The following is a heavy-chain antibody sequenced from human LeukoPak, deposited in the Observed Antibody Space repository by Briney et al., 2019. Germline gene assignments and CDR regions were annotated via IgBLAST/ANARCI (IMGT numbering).Heavy chain of an antibody. CDR2: ISGSGGST. CDR1: GFTVSSNY. V-gene: IGHV3-23*01. CDR3: AKRGYSSGYSF. J-gene: IGHJ4*02. D-gene: IGHD3-22*01. Sequence: GGSLRLSCAASGFTVSSNYMSWVRQAPGKGLEWVSAISGSGGSTYYADSVKGRFTISRDNSKNTLYLQMNSLRAEDTAVYYCAKRGYSSGYSFWGQGTLVTVSS.